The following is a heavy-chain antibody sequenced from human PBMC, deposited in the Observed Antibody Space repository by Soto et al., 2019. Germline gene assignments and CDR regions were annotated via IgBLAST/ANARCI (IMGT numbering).Heavy chain of an antibody. CDR3: ASGQQLVRNY. CDR1: GGSINSGDYS. J-gene: IGHJ4*02. V-gene: IGHV4-30-2*01. D-gene: IGHD6-13*01. CDR2: IYHTGTT. Sequence: PSETLSLTCTVSGGSINSGDYSWTWIRQPPGKGLEWIGYIYHTGTTYYNMSLKSRVTISVDRSKNQFSLKLSSVTAADTAVYYCASGQQLVRNYWGQGTLVTVSS.